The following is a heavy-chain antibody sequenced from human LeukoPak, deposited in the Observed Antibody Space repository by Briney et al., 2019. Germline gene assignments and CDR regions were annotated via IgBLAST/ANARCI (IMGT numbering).Heavy chain of an antibody. J-gene: IGHJ4*02. CDR3: TTDRLGIAGDY. D-gene: IGHD2-21*01. CDR2: IKSKTDGGTT. Sequence: GGSLRLSCAASGFTFSNAWMSWVRQAPGKGLEWVGRIKSKTDGGTTDYAAPVKGRFTISRDDSKNTLYLQVNSLKTEDTVVYYCTTDRLGIAGDYWGQGTLVTVSS. CDR1: GFTFSNAW. V-gene: IGHV3-15*01.